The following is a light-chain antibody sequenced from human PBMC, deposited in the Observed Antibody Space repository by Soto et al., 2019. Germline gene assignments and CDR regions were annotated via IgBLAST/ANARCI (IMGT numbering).Light chain of an antibody. CDR1: SSDVGGSNY. Sequence: QSAVTQPASVSGSPGQSITISCTGTSSDVGGSNYVSWYQQHPGKAPKLMIYDVSNRPSGVSNRFSGSKSGNTASLTISGLQAEDEADYYCSSYTSSSTQVFGGGTKLTVL. CDR3: SSYTSSSTQV. V-gene: IGLV2-14*01. CDR2: DVS. J-gene: IGLJ2*01.